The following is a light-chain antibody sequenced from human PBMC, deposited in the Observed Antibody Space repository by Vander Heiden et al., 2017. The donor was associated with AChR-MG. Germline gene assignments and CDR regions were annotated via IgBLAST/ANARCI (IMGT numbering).Light chain of an antibody. CDR3: SSYISSNTWV. CDR1: SSDVGSYDR. J-gene: IGLJ3*02. V-gene: IGLV2-18*02. Sequence: LTQPLRVTGSPVRSVTISCTGTSSDVGSYDRVSWYQQPPGTAPKLIIYAVTNRPSGVPDRFSGSKSGNTASLTISGLQAEDEADYYCSSYISSNTWVFGGGTKLTVL. CDR2: AVT.